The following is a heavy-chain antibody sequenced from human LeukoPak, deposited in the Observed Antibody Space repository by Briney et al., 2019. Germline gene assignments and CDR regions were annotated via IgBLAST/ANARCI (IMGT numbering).Heavy chain of an antibody. CDR2: IRYDGTAQ. Sequence: GGSLRLSCAASGFTFSNYGMDWVRQAPGKGLEWVAFIRYDGTAQYYADSVKGRFTISRDNSKNTLYLQVNSVRAEDTAVYYCARGNSNGFDIWGQGTMVTVSS. CDR1: GFTFSNYG. J-gene: IGHJ3*02. V-gene: IGHV3-30*02. CDR3: ARGNSNGFDI. D-gene: IGHD1-7*01.